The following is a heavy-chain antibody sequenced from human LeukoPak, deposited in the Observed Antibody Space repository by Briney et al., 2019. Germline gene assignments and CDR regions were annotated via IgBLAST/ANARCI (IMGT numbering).Heavy chain of an antibody. J-gene: IGHJ4*02. CDR2: INPNSGGT. CDR1: GYTFTGYY. CDR3: ARPVTPGEVFDY. V-gene: IGHV1-2*02. Sequence: GASVKVSCKASGYTFTGYYMHWVRQAPGQGLEWMGWINPNSGGTNYAQRFQGRVTMTRDTSISTAYMELSRLRSDDTAVYYCARPVTPGEVFDYWGQGTLVTVSS. D-gene: IGHD4-17*01.